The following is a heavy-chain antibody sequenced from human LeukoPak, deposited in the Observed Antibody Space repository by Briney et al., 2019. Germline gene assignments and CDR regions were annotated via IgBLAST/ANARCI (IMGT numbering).Heavy chain of an antibody. Sequence: GGSLRLSCTASGFTLSSSGMHWVRQAPGKGLEWVTFIRYDGSIKYYADSVKGRFTISRDNAKNTLYLQMNSLRPEDTAVYYCTRHLGGGYYVDYWGQGTLVTVSS. CDR3: TRHLGGGYYVDY. CDR2: IRYDGSIK. V-gene: IGHV3-30*02. CDR1: GFTLSSSG. J-gene: IGHJ4*02. D-gene: IGHD3-16*01.